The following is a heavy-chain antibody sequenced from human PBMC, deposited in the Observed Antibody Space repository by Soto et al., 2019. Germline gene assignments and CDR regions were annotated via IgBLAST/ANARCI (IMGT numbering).Heavy chain of an antibody. CDR2: INPNSGGT. CDR1: GYTFTGYY. D-gene: IGHD6-13*01. CDR3: ARAGIPHYYYGMDV. Sequence: ASVKVSCKASGYTFTGYYMHWVRQAPGQGLEWMGWINPNSGGTNYAQKFQGWVTMTRDTSISTAYMELSRLRSDDTAVYYCARAGIPHYYYGMDVWGQGTTVTVSS. V-gene: IGHV1-2*04. J-gene: IGHJ6*02.